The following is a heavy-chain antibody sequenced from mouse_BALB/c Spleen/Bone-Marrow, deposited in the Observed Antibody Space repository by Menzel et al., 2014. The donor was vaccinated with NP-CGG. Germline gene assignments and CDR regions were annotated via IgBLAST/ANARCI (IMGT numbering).Heavy chain of an antibody. Sequence: EVKLMESGGGLVKPGGSLKLSCAASGFTFSSYAMSWVRQSPENRLEWVAEISSGGSYTYYPDTVTGRFTISRDNAKNTLYLEMSSLRSEDTAMYYCARSPQRDYAMDYWGQGTSVTVSS. J-gene: IGHJ4*01. CDR1: GFTFSSYA. D-gene: IGHD3-2*02. V-gene: IGHV5-9-4*01. CDR3: ARSPQRDYAMDY. CDR2: ISSGGSYT.